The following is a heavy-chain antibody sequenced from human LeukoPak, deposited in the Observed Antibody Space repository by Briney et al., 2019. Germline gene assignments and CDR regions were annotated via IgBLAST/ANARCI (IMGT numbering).Heavy chain of an antibody. CDR1: GFTFSSYA. V-gene: IGHV3-30*01. J-gene: IGHJ4*02. CDR2: ISYDGSNK. CDR3: ARAPQRYDFWSGYYTV. D-gene: IGHD3-3*01. Sequence: GRSLRLSCAASGFTFSSYAMHWVRQAPGKGLEWVAVISYDGSNKYYADSVKGRFTISRDNSKNTLYLQMNSLRAEDTAVYYCARAPQRYDFWSGYYTVWGQGTLVTVSS.